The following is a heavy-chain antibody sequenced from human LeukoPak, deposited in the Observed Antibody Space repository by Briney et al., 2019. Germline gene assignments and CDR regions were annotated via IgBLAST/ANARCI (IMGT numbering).Heavy chain of an antibody. CDR2: MNPNSGNT. J-gene: IGHJ3*02. CDR3: ARAIRSLDAFDI. V-gene: IGHV1-8*01. D-gene: IGHD3-16*01. CDR1: GYTFTSYD. Sequence: ASVKVSCTASGYTFTSYDINWVRQATGQGLEWMGWMNPNSGNTGYAQKFQGRVTMTRNTSISTAYMELSSLRSEDTAVYYCARAIRSLDAFDIWGQGTMVIVSS.